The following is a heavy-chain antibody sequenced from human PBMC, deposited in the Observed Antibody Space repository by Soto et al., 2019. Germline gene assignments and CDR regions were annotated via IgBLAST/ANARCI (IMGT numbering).Heavy chain of an antibody. J-gene: IGHJ4*02. CDR2: ISGSGGSA. CDR3: AKDVVGGYDTWSPINF. CDR1: GVNFRNYG. Sequence: GGSQRLSSIASGVNFRNYGMTWVSQAPGRGLEWVSEISGSGGSAYLADSVKGRFTISRDNSKNTLYLQMSSLRAEDTAVYYCAKDVVGGYDTWSPINFWGQGTLVTVSS. V-gene: IGHV3-23*01. D-gene: IGHD1-26*01.